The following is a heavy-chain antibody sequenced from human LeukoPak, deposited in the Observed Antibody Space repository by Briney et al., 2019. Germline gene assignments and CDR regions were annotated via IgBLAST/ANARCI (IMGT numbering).Heavy chain of an antibody. CDR2: INHSGAI. CDR3: TRGGYCPGSHFRF. CDR1: GGSFSGYY. D-gene: IGHD3-10*01. Sequence: PSETLSLTCAFYGGSFSGYYWSWIRQTPGKGLEWIGEINHSGAINYNTSLKRRATTSVDPSKNQFSLNLNSVTAADTAVYYCTRGGYCPGSHFRFWGQGTLVTVSS. V-gene: IGHV4-34*01. J-gene: IGHJ4*02.